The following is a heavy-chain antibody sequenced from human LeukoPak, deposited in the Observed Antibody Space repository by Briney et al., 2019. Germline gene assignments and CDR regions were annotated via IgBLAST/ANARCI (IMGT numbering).Heavy chain of an antibody. CDR1: GFTFSSYG. Sequence: GGSLRLSCAASGFTFSSYGMHWVRQAPGKGLEWVAFIRYDGSNKYYADSVKGRFTISRDNSKNTLYLQMNSLRAEDTAVYYCAKDLTHLGLRHDAFDIWGQATMVTVSS. D-gene: IGHD4-17*01. V-gene: IGHV3-30*02. J-gene: IGHJ3*02. CDR2: IRYDGSNK. CDR3: AKDLTHLGLRHDAFDI.